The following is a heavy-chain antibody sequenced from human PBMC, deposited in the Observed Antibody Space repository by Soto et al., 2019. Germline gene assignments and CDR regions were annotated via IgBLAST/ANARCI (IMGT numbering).Heavy chain of an antibody. J-gene: IGHJ6*02. CDR2: ISAYNGNT. V-gene: IGHV1-18*04. D-gene: IGHD1-1*01. CDR1: GYTFTSYG. CDR3: ARSGQPWYYYGMDV. Sequence: ASVKVSCKASGYTFTSYGISWVRQAPGQGLEWMGWISAYNGNTNYAQKLQGRVTMTTDTSTSTAYMELRSLRSDDTAVYSCARSGQPWYYYGMDVWGQGTTVTVSS.